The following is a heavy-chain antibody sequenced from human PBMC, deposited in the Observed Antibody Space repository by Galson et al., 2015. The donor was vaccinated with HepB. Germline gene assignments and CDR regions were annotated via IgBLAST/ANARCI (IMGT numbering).Heavy chain of an antibody. CDR1: GFTFSSYA. CDR2: ISGSGGST. J-gene: IGHJ3*02. V-gene: IGHV3-23*01. CDR3: AKLGGYDYGDYDACDI. Sequence: SLRLSCAASGFTFSSYAMSWVRQAPGKGLEWDSAISGSGGSTYYADSVKGRFTISRDNSKNTLYLQMNSLRAEDRAVYYCAKLGGYDYGDYDACDIWGQGTKVSVSS. D-gene: IGHD4-17*01.